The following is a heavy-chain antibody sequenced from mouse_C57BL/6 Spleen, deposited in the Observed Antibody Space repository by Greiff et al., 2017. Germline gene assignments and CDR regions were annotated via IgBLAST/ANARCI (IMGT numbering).Heavy chain of an antibody. V-gene: IGHV1-78*01. Sequence: QVQLKESDAELVKPGASVKISCKVSGYTFTDHTIHWMKQRPEQGLEWIGYIYPRDGSTKYNEKFKGKATLTADKSSSTAYMQLNSLTSEDSAVYFCARERYDDDDGDAMDYWGQGTSVTVSS. CDR2: IYPRDGST. D-gene: IGHD2-4*01. J-gene: IGHJ4*01. CDR3: ARERYDDDDGDAMDY. CDR1: GYTFTDHT.